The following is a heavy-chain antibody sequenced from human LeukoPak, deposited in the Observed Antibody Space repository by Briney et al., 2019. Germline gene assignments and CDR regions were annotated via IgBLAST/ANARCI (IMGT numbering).Heavy chain of an antibody. CDR1: GFTFGDYA. CDR2: IRSKAYGGTT. J-gene: IGHJ3*02. D-gene: IGHD5-12*01. CDR3: TRDGLRSDAFDI. Sequence: PGGSLRLSCTASGFTFGDYAMSWVRQAPGKGLEWVGFIRSKAYGGTTEYAASVKGRFTISRDDSKSIAYLQMNSLKTEDTAVYYCTRDGLRSDAFDIWGQGTMVTVSS. V-gene: IGHV3-49*04.